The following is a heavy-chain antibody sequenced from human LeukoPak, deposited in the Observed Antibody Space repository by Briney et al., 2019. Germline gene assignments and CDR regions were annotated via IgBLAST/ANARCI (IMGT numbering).Heavy chain of an antibody. D-gene: IGHD5-18*01. CDR3: ARDGNVDTAMVEYYYGMDV. V-gene: IGHV3-66*01. J-gene: IGHJ6*02. Sequence: PGGSLRLSCAASGFTVSSNYMIWVRQPPGMGLEWVSVFYPGGTTYYADSVKGRFTISRDNSKNTLYLQMNSLRAEDTAVYYCARDGNVDTAMVEYYYGMDVWGQGTTVTVSS. CDR1: GFTVSSNY. CDR2: FYPGGTT.